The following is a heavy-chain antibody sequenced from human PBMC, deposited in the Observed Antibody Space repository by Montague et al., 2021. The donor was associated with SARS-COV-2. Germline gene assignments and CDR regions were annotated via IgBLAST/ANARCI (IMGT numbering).Heavy chain of an antibody. CDR3: ARTEYNWNDWFDP. Sequence: SETLSLTCSVSGGSISSYYWSWIRQSPGKGPEWIGYIFHSGITDYNPSLKSRVTISVDMSKNQFSLQLNSVTAADSAVYYCARTEYNWNDWFDPWGQGTLVPVSS. D-gene: IGHD1-20*01. CDR2: IFHSGIT. CDR1: GGSISSYY. J-gene: IGHJ5*02. V-gene: IGHV4-59*13.